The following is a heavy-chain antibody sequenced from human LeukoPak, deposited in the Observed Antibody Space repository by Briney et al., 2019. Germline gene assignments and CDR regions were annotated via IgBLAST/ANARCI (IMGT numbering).Heavy chain of an antibody. CDR3: ARRGYSYGLDS. CDR2: TIQDGSEK. D-gene: IGHD5-12*01. J-gene: IGHJ4*02. V-gene: IGHV3-7*01. CDR1: GFSFSTYW. Sequence: GGSLRLSCVASGFSFSTYWMHWVRQAPGKGLEWVADTIQDGSEKYYADSVKGRFTTSRDNAKNSLYLQMNSLRAEDTAVYYCARRGYSYGLDSWGQGTLVTVSS.